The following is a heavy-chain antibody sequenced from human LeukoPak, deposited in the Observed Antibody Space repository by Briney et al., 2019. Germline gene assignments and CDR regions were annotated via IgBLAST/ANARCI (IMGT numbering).Heavy chain of an antibody. D-gene: IGHD6-25*01. CDR2: ISWDGDTT. V-gene: IGHV3-43*01. J-gene: IGHJ3*02. Sequence: GGSLRLSCAASGFTFDDYIMHWARQAPGKGLEWVSLISWDGDTTYYADSVKGRFTISRDNAKNSLYLQMNSLRAEDTAVYYCAREGVDSSVDAFDIWGQGTMVTVSS. CDR1: GFTFDDYI. CDR3: AREGVDSSVDAFDI.